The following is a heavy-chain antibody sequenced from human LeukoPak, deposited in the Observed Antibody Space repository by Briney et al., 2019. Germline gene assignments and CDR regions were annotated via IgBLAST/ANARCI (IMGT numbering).Heavy chain of an antibody. J-gene: IGHJ6*03. D-gene: IGHD2/OR15-2a*01. V-gene: IGHV1-18*01. CDR3: ARWMRYCSSTTCYYYYMDV. CDR1: GYTFSSYD. Sequence: ASVKVSCKASGYTFSSYDITWVRQAPGQGLEWMGWICAYNDNTEYAQKFQGRVTMTTDASTSTAYMELRSLRSDDTAVYYCARWMRYCSSTTCYYYYMDVWGIGTTATVSS. CDR2: ICAYNDNT.